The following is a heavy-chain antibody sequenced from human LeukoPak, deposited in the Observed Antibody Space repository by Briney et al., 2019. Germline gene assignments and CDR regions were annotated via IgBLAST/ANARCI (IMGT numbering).Heavy chain of an antibody. CDR1: GGSINSGGYS. Sequence: KSSERLSPTCAVSGGSINSGGYSWSWIRQPPGKGLEWMGYIYHSGSTYYNPSLKSRVTMSVDRSKNHFSLKLNSVTAADTAVYYCARGYGTFDFWGQGILVTVSS. CDR3: ARGYGTFDF. V-gene: IGHV4-30-2*01. D-gene: IGHD5-18*01. J-gene: IGHJ4*02. CDR2: IYHSGST.